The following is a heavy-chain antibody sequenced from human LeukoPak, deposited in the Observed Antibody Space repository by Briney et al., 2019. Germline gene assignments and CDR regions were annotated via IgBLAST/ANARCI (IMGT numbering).Heavy chain of an antibody. CDR3: AKKTPGNYPYDY. Sequence: GGSLKLSGLASGFTFTTTPMNWVRQAPGKGLEWVSASGTGGDTYYADSVKGRFTISRDNSKNTLYLQMTSLRVEDTAVYYCAKKTPGNYPYDYWGQGTLVTVSP. D-gene: IGHD3-22*01. CDR1: GFTFTTTP. V-gene: IGHV3-23*01. J-gene: IGHJ4*02. CDR2: SGTGGDT.